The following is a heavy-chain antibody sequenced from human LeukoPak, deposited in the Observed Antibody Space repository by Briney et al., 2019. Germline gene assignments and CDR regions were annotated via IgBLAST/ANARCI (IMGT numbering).Heavy chain of an antibody. CDR2: ISSDGDYI. J-gene: IGHJ4*02. Sequence: GGSLRLSCAASGFTFNSYSLSWVRQAPGKGLEWVSSISSDGDYIYYADSLKGRFTISRDNAKNSLYLQMNNLRAEDTAVYYCASGPATRVYYFDYWGQGTLVTVSS. CDR3: ASGPATRVYYFDY. V-gene: IGHV3-21*01. D-gene: IGHD1-26*01. CDR1: GFTFNSYS.